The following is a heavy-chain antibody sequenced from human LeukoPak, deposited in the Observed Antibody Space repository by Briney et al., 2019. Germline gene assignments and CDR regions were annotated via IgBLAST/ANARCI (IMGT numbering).Heavy chain of an antibody. Sequence: SETLSLTCAVYGGSFSGYYWSWIRQPPGKGLEWIGEINHSGSTNYNPSLKSRVTISVDTSKNQFSLKLSSVTAADTAVYYCARGPYYYGSGRPSDYWGQGTLVTVSS. J-gene: IGHJ4*02. CDR3: ARGPYYYGSGRPSDY. D-gene: IGHD3-10*01. CDR1: GGSFSGYY. CDR2: INHSGST. V-gene: IGHV4-34*01.